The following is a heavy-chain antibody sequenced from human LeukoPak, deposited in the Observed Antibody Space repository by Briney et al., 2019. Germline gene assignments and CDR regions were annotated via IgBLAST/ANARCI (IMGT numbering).Heavy chain of an antibody. Sequence: ASVKVSCKSSGYTFTGYHMHWVRQAPGQGLEWMGWINPNSGGTDYAQKFQGRITMTRDTSISTTYMELSRLISDDTAMYYCATGRQWLVGGDWFDPWGQGTLVTVSS. CDR3: ATGRQWLVGGDWFDP. CDR2: INPNSGGT. V-gene: IGHV1-2*02. J-gene: IGHJ5*02. D-gene: IGHD6-19*01. CDR1: GYTFTGYH.